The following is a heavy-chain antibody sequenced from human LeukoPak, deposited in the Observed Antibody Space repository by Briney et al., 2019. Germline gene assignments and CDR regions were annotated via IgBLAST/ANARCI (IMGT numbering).Heavy chain of an antibody. Sequence: ASVKVSCKATGYTFTSYGISWVRQAPGQGLEWMGWISAYNGNTNYAQKLQGRVTMTTETSTSTAYMEPSSLRSEDTAVYYCARGHTGVVGATSNFDYWGQGTLVTVSS. V-gene: IGHV1-18*01. D-gene: IGHD1-26*01. CDR3: ARGHTGVVGATSNFDY. J-gene: IGHJ4*02. CDR1: GYTFTSYG. CDR2: ISAYNGNT.